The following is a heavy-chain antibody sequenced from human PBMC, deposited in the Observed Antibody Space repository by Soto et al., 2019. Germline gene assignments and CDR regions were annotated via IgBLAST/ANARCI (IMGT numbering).Heavy chain of an antibody. V-gene: IGHV4-59*08. Sequence: QVQLQESGPGLVKPSETLSLTCTVSGGSISSYYWSWIRQPPGKGLEWIGYIYYSGSTNYNPSLKSRVTISVDTSKNQFSLKLSSVTAADTAVYCCARHDGTYGSGSYYNAFDYWGQGTLVTVSS. CDR2: IYYSGST. J-gene: IGHJ4*02. CDR1: GGSISSYY. D-gene: IGHD3-10*01. CDR3: ARHDGTYGSGSYYNAFDY.